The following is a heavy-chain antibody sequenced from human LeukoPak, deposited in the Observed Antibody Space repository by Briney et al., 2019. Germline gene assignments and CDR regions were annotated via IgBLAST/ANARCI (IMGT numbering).Heavy chain of an antibody. CDR3: AKPHYYDSSGSYIAGAFDI. Sequence: GGSLRLSCAASGFTFSSYGMHWVRQAPGKGLEWVAVIWYDGSKTYYADSVKGRFAISRDNSKNTLYLQMNSLRAEDTAVYYCAKPHYYDSSGSYIAGAFDIWGQGTMVTVSS. D-gene: IGHD3-22*01. V-gene: IGHV3-33*06. CDR2: IWYDGSKT. J-gene: IGHJ3*02. CDR1: GFTFSSYG.